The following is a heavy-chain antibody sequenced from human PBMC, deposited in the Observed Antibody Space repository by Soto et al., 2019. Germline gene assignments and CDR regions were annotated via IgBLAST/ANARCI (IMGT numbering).Heavy chain of an antibody. CDR2: FVPLFGTT. D-gene: IGHD3-16*01. V-gene: IGHV1-69*01. Sequence: QLVQSGSEVKKPGSSVKVSCQASGGTFSGYVVTWVRQAPGQGLEWMGEFVPLFGTTNYAQRFSGRITITAEESTSTAYMELRTLRSDDTAVYYWATHGLGVSSPPYFDNGGQGTLVTVSS. CDR1: GGTFSGYV. CDR3: ATHGLGVSSPPYFDN. J-gene: IGHJ4*02.